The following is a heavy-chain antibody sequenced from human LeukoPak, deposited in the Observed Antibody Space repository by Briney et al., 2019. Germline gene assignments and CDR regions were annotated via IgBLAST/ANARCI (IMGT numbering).Heavy chain of an antibody. Sequence: ASVKVSCKASGGTFSSYAISWVRQAPGQGLEWMGGIIPIFGTANYAQKFQGRVTITTDESTSTAYMELSSLRSEDTAVYYCARDPGYCSSTSCYTADYWGQGTLVTVSS. CDR3: ARDPGYCSSTSCYTADY. CDR1: GGTFSSYA. CDR2: IIPIFGTA. V-gene: IGHV1-69*05. D-gene: IGHD2-2*02. J-gene: IGHJ4*02.